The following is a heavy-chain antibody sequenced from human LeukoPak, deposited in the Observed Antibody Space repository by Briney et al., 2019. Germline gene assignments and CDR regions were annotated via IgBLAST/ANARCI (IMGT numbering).Heavy chain of an antibody. CDR3: ARTKVAATNLQFDY. CDR1: GGSISSYY. D-gene: IGHD2-15*01. V-gene: IGHV4-59*12. J-gene: IGHJ4*02. CDR2: IYHSGST. Sequence: RSSETLSLTCTVSGGSISSYYWSWIRQPPGKGLEWIGYIYHSGSTYYNPSLKSRVTISVDRSKNQFSLKLSSVTAADTAVYYCARTKVAATNLQFDYWGQGTLVTVSS.